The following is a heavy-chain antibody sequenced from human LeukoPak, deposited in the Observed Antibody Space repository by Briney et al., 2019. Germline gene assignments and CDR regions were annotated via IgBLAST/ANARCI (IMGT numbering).Heavy chain of an antibody. V-gene: IGHV3-23*01. Sequence: GGSLRLSCTTSGFSFKTYSMSWVRQAPGKGLEWVSAINDDTPYYTDSVKGRFTVSRDISKNTLYLQMNSLRAEDTAVYYCAREQRGYEYWGQGTLVTVSS. J-gene: IGHJ4*02. CDR2: INDDTP. D-gene: IGHD5-18*01. CDR1: GFSFKTYS. CDR3: AREQRGYEY.